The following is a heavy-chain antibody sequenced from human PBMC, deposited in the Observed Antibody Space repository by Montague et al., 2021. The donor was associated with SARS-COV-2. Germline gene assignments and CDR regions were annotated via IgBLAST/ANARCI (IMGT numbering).Heavy chain of an antibody. CDR1: GGSISSSSYY. V-gene: IGHV4-39*01. CDR2: IYYSGST. J-gene: IGHJ4*02. D-gene: IGHD3-22*01. Sequence: SETLSLTCTVSGGSISSSSYYWGWIRRPPGKGLEWIGSIYYSGSTYYXPSLKSRVTISVDTSKNQFSLKLSSVTAADTAVYYCARFPYYYDSSGSFDYWGQGTLVTVSS. CDR3: ARFPYYYDSSGSFDY.